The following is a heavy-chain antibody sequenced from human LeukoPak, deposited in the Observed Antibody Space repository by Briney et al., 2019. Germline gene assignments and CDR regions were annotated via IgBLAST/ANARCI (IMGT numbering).Heavy chain of an antibody. D-gene: IGHD3-3*01. Sequence: GGSLRLSCAVSGFTFSNYWMNWVRQAPGKGLEWVSYISSSSSIIYYVDSVKGRFTISRDNAKNSLYLQMNSLRDEDTAVYYCARDQRFFPGDAFDIWGQGTMVTVSS. J-gene: IGHJ3*02. V-gene: IGHV3-48*02. CDR3: ARDQRFFPGDAFDI. CDR1: GFTFSNYW. CDR2: ISSSSSII.